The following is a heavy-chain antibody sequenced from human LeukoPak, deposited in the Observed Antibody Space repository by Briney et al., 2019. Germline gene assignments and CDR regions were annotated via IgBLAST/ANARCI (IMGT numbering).Heavy chain of an antibody. CDR2: INHDAGER. J-gene: IGHJ4*02. CDR3: SAGSGWSIEY. Sequence: PVRSLRLSSASSGFTSSSYLMSLVRQAPGKGQWWVANINHDAGERNNTESARGGFTISRDNANNSLHLKVNNLSAEYTAVYYCSAGSGWSIEYWGQGTLVTVSS. CDR1: GFTSSSYL. D-gene: IGHD6-19*01. V-gene: IGHV3-7*03.